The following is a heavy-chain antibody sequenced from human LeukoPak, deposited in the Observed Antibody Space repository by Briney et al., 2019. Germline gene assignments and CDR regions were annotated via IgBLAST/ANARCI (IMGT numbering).Heavy chain of an antibody. Sequence: SETLSLTCTVSGGSISSYYWSWIRQPPGKGLAWIGYIYYSGSTNYNPSLKSRVTISVDTSKNQFSLKLSSVTAADTAVYYCARDTLWDPDAFDIWGQGTMVTVSS. CDR2: IYYSGST. V-gene: IGHV4-59*01. D-gene: IGHD1-26*01. CDR1: GGSISSYY. J-gene: IGHJ3*02. CDR3: ARDTLWDPDAFDI.